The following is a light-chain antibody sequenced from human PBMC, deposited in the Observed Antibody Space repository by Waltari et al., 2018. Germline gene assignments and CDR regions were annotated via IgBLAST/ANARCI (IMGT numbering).Light chain of an antibody. Sequence: IVMTQSPLSLPVTPGEPASISCRSSQSLLNSNGYNSLDWYLQKPGQSPQLLIYLGSNRASGVPDRFSGSGSGTDFTLKISRVEAEDVGVYYCMQALQTPGTFGQGTKLEIK. V-gene: IGKV2-28*01. CDR3: MQALQTPGT. CDR1: QSLLNSNGYNS. CDR2: LGS. J-gene: IGKJ2*01.